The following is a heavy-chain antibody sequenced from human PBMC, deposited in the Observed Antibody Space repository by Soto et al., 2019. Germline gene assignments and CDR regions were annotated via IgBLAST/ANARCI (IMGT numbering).Heavy chain of an antibody. Sequence: ASVKVSCKASGYTFTSYGISWVRQAPGQGLEWMGWISAYNGNTNYAQKLQGRVTITADESTSTAYMELSSLRSEDTAVYYCARSQAPQLERRSLLDYWGQGTLVTVSS. CDR2: ISAYNGNT. J-gene: IGHJ4*02. V-gene: IGHV1-18*01. CDR1: GYTFTSYG. CDR3: ARSQAPQLERRSLLDY. D-gene: IGHD1-1*01.